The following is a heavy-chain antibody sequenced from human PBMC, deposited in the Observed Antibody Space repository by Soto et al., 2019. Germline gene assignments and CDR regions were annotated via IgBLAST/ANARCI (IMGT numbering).Heavy chain of an antibody. CDR3: AHSRSGWYGHLER. D-gene: IGHD6-19*01. J-gene: IGHJ1*01. Sequence: QITLKESGPTLVKPTQTLTLTCSFSGFSLSTRGVGVGWIRQPPGKALEWLALIYWNEDKHYIPSLKSRLTITEGTSKNQVVLTMTNVDPMDTATYYCAHSRSGWYGHLERWGQGTLVTVSS. CDR1: GFSLSTRGVG. CDR2: IYWNEDK. V-gene: IGHV2-5*01.